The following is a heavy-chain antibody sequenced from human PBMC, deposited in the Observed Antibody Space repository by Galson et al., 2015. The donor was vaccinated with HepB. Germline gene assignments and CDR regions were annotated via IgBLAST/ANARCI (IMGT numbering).Heavy chain of an antibody. CDR1: RFSFSSYA. D-gene: IGHD5-12*01. CDR3: VFLRGNDLKPLDY. J-gene: IGHJ4*02. CDR2: ISASGSST. V-gene: IGHV3-23*01. Sequence: SLRLSCAASRFSFSSYAMSWVRQAPGKGLEWVSAISASGSSTYYADSVKGRFTISRDNSDNTLYLQMNSLRPEDTAVYFCVFLRGNDLKPLDYWGQGILVTVSS.